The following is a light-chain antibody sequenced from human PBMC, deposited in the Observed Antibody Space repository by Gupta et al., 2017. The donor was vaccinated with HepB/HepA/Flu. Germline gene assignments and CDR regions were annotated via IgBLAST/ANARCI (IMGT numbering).Light chain of an antibody. Sequence: EIVMTQSPATLSVSPGERATLSCRASQSLITDLAWYQQKPGQAPRLVVYGASTRASGIPDRFSGSGSGTDFTLTINSLQSADFAVYYCQQDNKWPITFGQGTRLDIK. CDR3: QQDNKWPIT. CDR1: QSLITD. J-gene: IGKJ5*01. V-gene: IGKV3-15*01. CDR2: GAS.